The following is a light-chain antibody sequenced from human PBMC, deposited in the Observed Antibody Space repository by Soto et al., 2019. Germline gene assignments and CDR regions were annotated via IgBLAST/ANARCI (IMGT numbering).Light chain of an antibody. CDR3: QQYNNWPPIT. Sequence: EIWMTHPPATPSVSPGERATLSCRASQSVSSNLAWYQQKPGQAPRLLIYGASTRATGIPARFSGSGSGTDFTLTISSLQSEDFAVYYCQQYNNWPPITFGQGTRLDIK. V-gene: IGKV3-15*01. J-gene: IGKJ5*01. CDR2: GAS. CDR1: QSVSSN.